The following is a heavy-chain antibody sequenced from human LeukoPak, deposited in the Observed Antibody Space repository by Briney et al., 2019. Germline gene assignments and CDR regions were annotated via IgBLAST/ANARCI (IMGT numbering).Heavy chain of an antibody. CDR2: VWYDGSKT. CDR1: GFTFSSYA. J-gene: IGHJ4*02. D-gene: IGHD3-22*01. CDR3: ARGVDYYDSSGTIDY. Sequence: GRSLRLSCAAFGFTFSSYAMHWVRQAPGKGLEWVAVVWYDGSKTYSADSVKGRITISRDDSKNTLYLQMNSLRAEDTAVYYCARGVDYYDSSGTIDYWGQGTLVTVSS. V-gene: IGHV3-33*01.